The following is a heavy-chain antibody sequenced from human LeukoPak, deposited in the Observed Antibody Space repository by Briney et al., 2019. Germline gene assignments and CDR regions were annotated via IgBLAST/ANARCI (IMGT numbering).Heavy chain of an antibody. D-gene: IGHD3-10*01. CDR1: GFIFSRHS. J-gene: IGHJ6*03. Sequence: GGSLRLSCAVSGFIFSRHSTSWIRQAPGKGLEWVAKIKEDGTEQYYVDSVKGRFTISRDNAKNTVYLQMSTLRAEDTALYYCVRESGDYGSADMPGYYYYMDVWAKGTTVIVSS. CDR2: IKEDGTEQ. V-gene: IGHV3-7*01. CDR3: VRESGDYGSADMPGYYYYMDV.